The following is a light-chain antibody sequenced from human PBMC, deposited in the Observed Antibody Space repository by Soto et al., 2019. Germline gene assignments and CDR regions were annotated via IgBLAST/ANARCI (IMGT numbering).Light chain of an antibody. CDR1: SSNIGKST. CDR3: AAWDDSLNGYV. Sequence: QAVVTQPPSASGTPGQRVTISCSGSSSNIGKSTVHWYQQLPGAAPKLLIYTNNQRPSGVPDRFSGSKSGTSASLAISGLQSEDEADYYCAAWDDSLNGYVFGTGTKVTVL. J-gene: IGLJ1*01. CDR2: TNN. V-gene: IGLV1-44*01.